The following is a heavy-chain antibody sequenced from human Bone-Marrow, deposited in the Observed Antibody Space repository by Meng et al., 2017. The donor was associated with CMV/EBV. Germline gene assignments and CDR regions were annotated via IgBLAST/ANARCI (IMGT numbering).Heavy chain of an antibody. CDR1: GGTFSSYA. J-gene: IGHJ5*02. CDR2: IIHIFGTA. D-gene: IGHD1-26*01. Sequence: SVKVSCKASGGTFSSYAISWVRQAPGQGLEWMGGIIHIFGTANYAQKFQGRVTITTDESTSKAYMVLSSLRSEDTAVYCWAMGKCAGSCNWFDPWGQGNLVTVSS. V-gene: IGHV1-69*05. CDR3: AMGKCAGSCNWFDP.